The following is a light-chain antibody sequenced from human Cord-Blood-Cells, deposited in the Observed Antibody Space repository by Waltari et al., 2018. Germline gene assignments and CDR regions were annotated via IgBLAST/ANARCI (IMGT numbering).Light chain of an antibody. V-gene: IGLV2-11*01. CDR2: DVS. Sequence: QSALTQPRSVSGSPGQSVTISCTGTSSDVGGYNYVSWYQQHPGKAPKLMIYDVSKRPSGVPVRFSGSMSGNTASLTISGLQSEDEADYYCCSYAGSYTLFGGGTKLTVL. CDR3: CSYAGSYTL. J-gene: IGLJ2*01. CDR1: SSDVGGYNY.